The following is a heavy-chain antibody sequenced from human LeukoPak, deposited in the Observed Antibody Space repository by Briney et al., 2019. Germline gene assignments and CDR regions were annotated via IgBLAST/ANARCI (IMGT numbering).Heavy chain of an antibody. D-gene: IGHD2-21*02. CDR1: GFTLSSYE. Sequence: GGSLRLSCAASGFTLSSYEMNWVRQAPGRGLEWVSYIRSSCSSIYYAGSVKVRFTISRDNAKNSLYLQMNSLRAEDTDVYYCARGSYCGGDCYFFAYWGQGTLVTVSS. V-gene: IGHV3-48*03. CDR2: IRSSCSSI. J-gene: IGHJ4*02. CDR3: ARGSYCGGDCYFFAY.